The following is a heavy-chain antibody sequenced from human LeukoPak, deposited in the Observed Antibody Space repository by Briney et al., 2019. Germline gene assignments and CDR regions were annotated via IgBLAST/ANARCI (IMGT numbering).Heavy chain of an antibody. Sequence: ASVKVSCKASGYTFTGYYIHWVRQAPGQGFEWMGWINPNSGGTNYAQKFQGRVTMPRDTSITTAYMELSGLRSDDTAIYYCARGKLAAPGRTGYNWFDPWGQGTLVTVSS. CDR2: INPNSGGT. J-gene: IGHJ5*02. D-gene: IGHD6-13*01. CDR1: GYTFTGYY. V-gene: IGHV1-2*02. CDR3: ARGKLAAPGRTGYNWFDP.